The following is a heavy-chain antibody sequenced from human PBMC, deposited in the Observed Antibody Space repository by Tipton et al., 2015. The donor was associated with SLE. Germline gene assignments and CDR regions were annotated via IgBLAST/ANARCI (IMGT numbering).Heavy chain of an antibody. Sequence: QLVQSGPEVKKPGASVKVSCKASGYTFSDFYLHWIRQAPGQGLEWMAWINPNTGGTVYAPKFQGRVTLTGDTSISTAFMELTRLRSDDTAVYYCARVGGSYDFWSGVDYWGQGSLITVSS. V-gene: IGHV1-2*02. CDR1: GYTFSDFY. CDR2: INPNTGGT. J-gene: IGHJ4*02. CDR3: ARVGGSYDFWSGVDY. D-gene: IGHD3-3*01.